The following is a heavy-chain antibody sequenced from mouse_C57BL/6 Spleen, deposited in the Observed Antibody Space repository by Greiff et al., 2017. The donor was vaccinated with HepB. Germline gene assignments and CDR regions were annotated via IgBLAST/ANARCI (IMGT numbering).Heavy chain of an antibody. CDR1: GYSITSGYY. CDR2: ISYDGSN. D-gene: IGHD2-2*01. Sequence: EVQLQQSGPGLVKPSQSLSLTCSVTGYSITSGYYWNWIRQFPGNKLEWMGYISYDGSNNYNPSLKNRISITRDTSKNQFFLKLNSVTTEDTATYYCASYYGYDNYFDYWGQGTTLTVSS. CDR3: ASYYGYDNYFDY. J-gene: IGHJ2*01. V-gene: IGHV3-6*01.